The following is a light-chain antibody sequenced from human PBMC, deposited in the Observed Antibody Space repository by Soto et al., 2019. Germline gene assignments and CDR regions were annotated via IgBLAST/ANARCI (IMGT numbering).Light chain of an antibody. V-gene: IGKV3-20*01. CDR2: GAS. CDR3: QQYGRPWT. CDR1: QSVSSSL. J-gene: IGKJ1*01. Sequence: EIVLTQSPGTLSLSPGERATLSCRASQSVSSSLLAWCQHKPGQTPRLLIYGASSRATGIPDRFSGSGSGTDFTLTISRLEPEDFAVYYCQQYGRPWTFGQGTKVEIK.